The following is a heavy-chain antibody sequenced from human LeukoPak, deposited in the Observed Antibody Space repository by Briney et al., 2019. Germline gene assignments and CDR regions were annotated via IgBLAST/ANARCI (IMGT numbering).Heavy chain of an antibody. D-gene: IGHD2-2*01. Sequence: SETLSLTCTVSGGSISSSSYYWGWIRQPPGKGLEWIGSIYYSGSTYYNPSLKSRVTISVDTSKNQFSLKLSSVTAADTAVYYCARGSITALGYYFDYWGQGTLVTVSS. CDR2: IYYSGST. CDR1: GGSISSSSYY. V-gene: IGHV4-39*07. CDR3: ARGSITALGYYFDY. J-gene: IGHJ4*02.